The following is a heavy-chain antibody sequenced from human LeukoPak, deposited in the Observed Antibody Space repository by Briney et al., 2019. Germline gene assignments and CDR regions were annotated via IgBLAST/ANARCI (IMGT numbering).Heavy chain of an antibody. CDR1: GYTFTSYG. D-gene: IGHD6-13*01. Sequence: ASVKVSCKASGYTFTSYGITWVRQAPGQGLEWMGWISAYNGATEYAQNLQGRVTMSTDTSTSTAYMELRSLISDDTAVYYCARDNVIEAASLLDPWGQGTLVIVSS. CDR3: ARDNVIEAASLLDP. CDR2: ISAYNGAT. V-gene: IGHV1-18*04. J-gene: IGHJ5*02.